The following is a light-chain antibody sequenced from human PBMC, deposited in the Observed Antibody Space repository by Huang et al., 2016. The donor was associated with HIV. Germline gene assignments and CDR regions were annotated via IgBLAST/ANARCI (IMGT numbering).Light chain of an antibody. CDR2: AAS. J-gene: IGKJ4*01. Sequence: DIQITQSPSSVSASVGDRVTITCRASQGSSSWLAWYQQKPGKAPNLLIYAASNVQSRVPSRFSGSGSGTDFTLTISSLQPEDFATYYCQQANSFPLTFGGGTKVEIK. V-gene: IGKV1D-12*01. CDR3: QQANSFPLT. CDR1: QGSSSW.